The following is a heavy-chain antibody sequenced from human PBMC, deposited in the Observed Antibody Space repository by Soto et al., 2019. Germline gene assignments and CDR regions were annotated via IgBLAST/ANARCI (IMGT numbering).Heavy chain of an antibody. V-gene: IGHV1-18*01. Sequence: QVQLVQSGVEVKKPGASVKVSCKTSGYTFKKYGITWVRQAPGQGLEWMGWISGDNSTRNYAEKLQGRVTMTTDTSTTTAYMELRSLRSDAAAVYFCARDFAWYTNATPGEDWRDPWGQGTLVTVSS. D-gene: IGHD2-8*01. CDR1: GYTFKKYG. J-gene: IGHJ5*02. CDR2: ISGDNSTR. CDR3: ARDFAWYTNATPGEDWRDP.